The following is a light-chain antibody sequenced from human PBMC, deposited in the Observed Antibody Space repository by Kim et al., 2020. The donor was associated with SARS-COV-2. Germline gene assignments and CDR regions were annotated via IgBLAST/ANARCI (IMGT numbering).Light chain of an antibody. CDR2: GAS. J-gene: IGKJ1*01. CDR3: LQYQDWPPWT. Sequence: PGERATLSCRASQSVGTKAAWYQQKPGQAPRLLMYGASIRATGIPARFSGSGSGTEFTLTISSLQSEDVAIYYCLQYQDWPPWTFGQGTKVDIK. CDR1: QSVGTK. V-gene: IGKV3-15*01.